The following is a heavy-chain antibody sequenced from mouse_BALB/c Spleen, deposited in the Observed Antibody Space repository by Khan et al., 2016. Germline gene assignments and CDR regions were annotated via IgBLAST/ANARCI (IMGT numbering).Heavy chain of an antibody. CDR1: GYSITSGYY. V-gene: IGHV3-6*02. CDR2: ISYDGSN. Sequence: VQLQQSGPGLVKPSQSLSLTCSVTGYSITSGYYWNWIRQFPGNKLEWMGYISYDGSNNYNPSLKNRISITRDTSKNQFFLKLNSVTTEDTATYYCARVDGNYWYFDVWGAGTTVTVSS. D-gene: IGHD2-1*01. J-gene: IGHJ1*01. CDR3: ARVDGNYWYFDV.